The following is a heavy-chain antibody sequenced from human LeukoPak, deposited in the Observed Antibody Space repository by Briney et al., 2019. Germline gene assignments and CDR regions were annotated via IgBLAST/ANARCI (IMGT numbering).Heavy chain of an antibody. Sequence: GSLRLSCAASGFTFSSYSMNWVRQAPGKGLEWVSSISSSSSYIYYADSVKGRFTISRDNAKNSLYLQMNSLRAEDTAVYYCARGGTVTSTLYYYGMDVWGQGTTVTVSS. CDR2: ISSSSSYI. CDR1: GFTFSSYS. V-gene: IGHV3-21*01. J-gene: IGHJ6*02. CDR3: ARGGTVTSTLYYYGMDV. D-gene: IGHD4-17*01.